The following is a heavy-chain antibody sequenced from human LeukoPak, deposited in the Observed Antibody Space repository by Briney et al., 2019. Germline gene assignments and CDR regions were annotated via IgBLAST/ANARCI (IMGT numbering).Heavy chain of an antibody. D-gene: IGHD3/OR15-3a*01. CDR2: IYHSGST. Sequence: SGTLSLTCAVSGGSISSSNWWSWVRQPPGKGLEWIGEIYHSGSTNYNPSLKSRVTISVDKSKNQFSLKLSSVTAADTAVYYCARILARQFTSFADLSPYSYYYMDVWGKGTTVTVSS. V-gene: IGHV4-4*02. CDR3: ARILARQFTSFADLSPYSYYYMDV. CDR1: GGSISSSNW. J-gene: IGHJ6*03.